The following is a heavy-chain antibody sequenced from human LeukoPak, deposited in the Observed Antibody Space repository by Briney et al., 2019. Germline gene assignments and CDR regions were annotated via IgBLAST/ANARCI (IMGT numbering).Heavy chain of an antibody. Sequence: ASVNVSCKASGYTFTSYGISWVRQAPGQGLEWMGWISAYNGNTNYAQKLQGRVTMTTDTSTSTAYMELRSLRSDDTAVYYCARDLLSSLSSSWFDPWGQGTLVTVSS. J-gene: IGHJ5*02. D-gene: IGHD6-13*01. CDR3: ARDLLSSLSSSWFDP. V-gene: IGHV1-18*01. CDR2: ISAYNGNT. CDR1: GYTFTSYG.